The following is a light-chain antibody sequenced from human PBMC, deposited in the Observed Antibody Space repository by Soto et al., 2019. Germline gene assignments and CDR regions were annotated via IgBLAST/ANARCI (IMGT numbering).Light chain of an antibody. J-gene: IGKJ1*01. CDR2: AAS. V-gene: IGKV1-9*01. CDR1: QDIAIY. CDR3: QQYSTYTPRT. Sequence: IRLTQSPSSVSASVGDRVTITCRASQDIAIYLAWYQQKPGEAPKLLIYAASTLYGGVPSRFSGSGSGTDFALTISSLQPDDFATYYCQQYSTYTPRTFGQGTKVDI.